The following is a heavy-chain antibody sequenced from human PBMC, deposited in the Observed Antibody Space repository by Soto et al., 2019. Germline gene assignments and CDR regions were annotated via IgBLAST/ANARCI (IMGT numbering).Heavy chain of an antibody. J-gene: IGHJ6*02. Sequence: QVQLVQSGAELRKPGSSVKVSCKASGDTFTNFTFSWVRQAPGQGLEWMGGIIPIFGSTNYMQKFQGRVSITADKSTSTAFMELNSLKAEDTAMYYCASGPLMTSILYYYELAVWGQGTTVTVSS. CDR2: IIPIFGST. V-gene: IGHV1-69*06. CDR1: GDTFTNFT. CDR3: ASGPLMTSILYYYELAV. D-gene: IGHD3-3*01.